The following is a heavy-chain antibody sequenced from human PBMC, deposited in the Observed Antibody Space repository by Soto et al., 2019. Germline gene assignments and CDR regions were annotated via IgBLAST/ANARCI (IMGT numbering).Heavy chain of an antibody. CDR2: IYYSGST. Sequence: SETLSLTCTVSGGSVSSGSYYWSWIRQPPGKGLEWIGYIYYSGSTNYNPSLKSRVTISVDTSKNQLSLKLSSVTAADTAVYYCAVGDYDFWSGYLGWGQGTLVTVSS. D-gene: IGHD3-3*01. CDR3: AVGDYDFWSGYLG. V-gene: IGHV4-61*01. CDR1: GGSVSSGSYY. J-gene: IGHJ4*02.